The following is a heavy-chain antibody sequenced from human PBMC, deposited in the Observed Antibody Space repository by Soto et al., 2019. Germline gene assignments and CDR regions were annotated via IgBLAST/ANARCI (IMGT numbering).Heavy chain of an antibody. J-gene: IGHJ6*02. CDR1: GYSFTSYW. CDR2: IYPGDSDT. D-gene: IGHD6-13*01. V-gene: IGHV5-51*01. CDR3: ARERGIAAGEGYYYYYYGMDV. Sequence: PGESLKISCKGSGYSFTSYWIGWVRQMPGKGLEWMGIIYPGDSDTRYSPSFQGQVTISADKSISTAYLQWSSLKASDTAMYYCARERGIAAGEGYYYYYYGMDVWGQGTTVTV.